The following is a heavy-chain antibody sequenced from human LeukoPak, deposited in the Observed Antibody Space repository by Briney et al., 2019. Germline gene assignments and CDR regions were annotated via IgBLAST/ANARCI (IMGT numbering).Heavy chain of an antibody. CDR3: ARSHPRGITFN. D-gene: IGHD3-16*01. CDR2: INHSGST. J-gene: IGHJ4*02. CDR1: GGSISSGGYS. V-gene: IGHV4-34*01. Sequence: PSETLSLTCAVSGGSISSGGYSWSWIRQPPGKGLEWIGEINHSGSTNYNPSLKSRVTISVDTSKNQFSLKLSSVTAADTAVYYCARSHPRGITFNWGQGTLVTVSS.